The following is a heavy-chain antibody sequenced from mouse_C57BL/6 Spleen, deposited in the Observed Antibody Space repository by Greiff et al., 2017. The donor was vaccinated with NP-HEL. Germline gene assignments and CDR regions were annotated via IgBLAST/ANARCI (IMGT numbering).Heavy chain of an antibody. J-gene: IGHJ1*03. CDR3: ARRDYGSNWYFDV. Sequence: EVQLQQSGPELVKPGASVKIPCKASGYTFTDYNMDWVKQSHGKSLEWIGDINPNNGGTIYNQKFKGKATLTVDKSSSTDYMELRSLTSEDTAVYYCARRDYGSNWYFDVWGTRTTVTVSS. CDR2: INPNNGGT. CDR1: GYTFTDYN. D-gene: IGHD1-1*01. V-gene: IGHV1-18*01.